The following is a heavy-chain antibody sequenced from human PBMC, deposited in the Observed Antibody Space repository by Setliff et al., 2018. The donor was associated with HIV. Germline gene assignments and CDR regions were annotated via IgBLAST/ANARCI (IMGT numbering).Heavy chain of an antibody. V-gene: IGHV1-18*01. CDR1: GYIFNAYA. CDR3: ARGALLAVFDFDH. Sequence: ASVKVSCKTSGYIFNAYAITWVRQAPGQGLEWMGWISPYNGDIKYAQKVQGRVTVTIDTSATTAYMEVSRLRSDDTAVYFCARGALLAVFDFDHWGHGTLVTVSS. J-gene: IGHJ4*01. CDR2: ISPYNGDI. D-gene: IGHD3-10*01.